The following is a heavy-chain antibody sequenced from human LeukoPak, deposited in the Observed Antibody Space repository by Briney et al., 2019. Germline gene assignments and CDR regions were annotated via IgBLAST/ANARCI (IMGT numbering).Heavy chain of an antibody. CDR1: GFTFSSYS. CDR3: VRDRAGGNSVWFDP. D-gene: IGHD4-23*01. Sequence: GGSLRLSCAASGFTFSSYSMDWVRQAPGKGLEWISFISSSSGTIYYADSVKGRFTISRDNAKNSLYLQMNNLRDEDTAVYYCVRDRAGGNSVWFDPWGQGTLVTVSS. V-gene: IGHV3-48*02. J-gene: IGHJ5*02. CDR2: ISSSSGTI.